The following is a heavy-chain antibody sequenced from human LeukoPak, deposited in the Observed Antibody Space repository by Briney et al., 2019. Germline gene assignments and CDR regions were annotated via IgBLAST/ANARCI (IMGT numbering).Heavy chain of an antibody. D-gene: IGHD3-3*01. CDR2: IYTSGGT. J-gene: IGHJ4*02. CDR1: GGSISSYY. CDR3: ARDGPSDFFDY. V-gene: IGHV4-4*07. Sequence: PSETLSLTCTVSGGSISSYYCSWIRQPAGKGLEWIGHIYTSGGTNYNPSLKSRVTISLDESKNQFSLKLSSVTAADTAVYYCARDGPSDFFDYWGQGTLVTVFS.